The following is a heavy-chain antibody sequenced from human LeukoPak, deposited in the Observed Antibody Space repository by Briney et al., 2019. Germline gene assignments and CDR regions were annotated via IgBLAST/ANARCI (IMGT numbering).Heavy chain of an antibody. CDR1: GFTFSSYA. Sequence: PGGSLRLFCAASGFTFSSYAMSWVRQAPGKGLEWVAVVSYEGTIKYYSDSAEGRFTISRDNSANIISLQMNNLTTEDTAAYYCARENFDSWGQGTLVAVSP. CDR2: VSYEGTIK. J-gene: IGHJ5*01. CDR3: ARENFDS. V-gene: IGHV3-30*03.